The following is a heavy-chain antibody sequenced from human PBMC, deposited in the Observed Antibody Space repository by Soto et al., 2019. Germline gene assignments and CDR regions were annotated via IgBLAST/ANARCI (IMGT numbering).Heavy chain of an antibody. D-gene: IGHD5-12*01. CDR1: GDSLRRADYC. CDR3: AREESGLFDY. J-gene: IGHJ4*02. Sequence: QVHLQESGPGLVTPSQTLSLTCTVSGDSLRRADYCWSWILQAPGKGLEWIGYVCYGGSTYHNPSLKSRTSMSVDASKKQFSLTLTSVTAADTAVYYCAREESGLFDYWGQGRLVTVSS. V-gene: IGHV4-30-4*08. CDR2: VCYGGST.